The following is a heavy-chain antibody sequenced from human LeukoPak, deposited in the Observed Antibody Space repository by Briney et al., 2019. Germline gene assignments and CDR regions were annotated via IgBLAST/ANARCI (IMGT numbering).Heavy chain of an antibody. CDR2: ISGSGGST. Sequence: GGSLRLSCAASGFTFSSYAMSWVRQAPGKGLEWVSAISGSGGSTYYADSVKGRFTISRDNSKNTLYLQMNSLRAEDTAVYYCAKDPGLLYVVVPAAIEDHIDYWGQGTLVTVSS. CDR1: GFTFSSYA. V-gene: IGHV3-23*01. D-gene: IGHD2-2*01. J-gene: IGHJ4*02. CDR3: AKDPGLLYVVVPAAIEDHIDY.